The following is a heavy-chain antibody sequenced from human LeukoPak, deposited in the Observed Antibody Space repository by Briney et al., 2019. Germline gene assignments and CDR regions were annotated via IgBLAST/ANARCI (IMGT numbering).Heavy chain of an antibody. J-gene: IGHJ3*02. CDR2: INHSGST. CDR1: GGSFSGYY. V-gene: IGHV4-34*01. D-gene: IGHD2-8*01. Sequence: SETLSLTCAVYGGSFSGYYWSWIRQPPGKGLEWIGEINHSGSTNYNPSLKSRVTISVDTSKNQFSLKLSSVTAADTAVYYCARNGVRRWDPLGGRSAFDIWGQGAMVTVSS. CDR3: ARNGVRRWDPLGGRSAFDI.